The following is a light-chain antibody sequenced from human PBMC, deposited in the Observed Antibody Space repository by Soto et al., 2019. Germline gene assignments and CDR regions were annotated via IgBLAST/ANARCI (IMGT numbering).Light chain of an antibody. CDR2: AAS. CDR1: QSISTF. Sequence: DIQMTQSPSSLSASVGDRVTITCRASQSISTFLNWYQHKPGEAPKVLIYAASSLRSGVPSRFSGSASGTDFTLTISSLQPEDFATYYCQQSHSSPYTFGQGTKLDIK. V-gene: IGKV1-39*01. CDR3: QQSHSSPYT. J-gene: IGKJ2*01.